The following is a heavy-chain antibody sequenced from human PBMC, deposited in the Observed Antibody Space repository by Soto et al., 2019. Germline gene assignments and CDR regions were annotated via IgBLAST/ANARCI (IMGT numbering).Heavy chain of an antibody. J-gene: IGHJ2*01. CDR2: IVVGSGHT. Sequence: QMQLVQSGPEVKKPGTSVKVSCKASGFTFSSSIVQWVRQARGQRLEWIGWIVVGSGHTNYEQKFQERVTITRDMSTSTAYMELSSLRSEDTAVYYCAAPDFGEYWYFDLWGRGTLVTVSS. CDR1: GFTFSSSI. CDR3: AAPDFGEYWYFDL. D-gene: IGHD4-17*01. V-gene: IGHV1-58*01.